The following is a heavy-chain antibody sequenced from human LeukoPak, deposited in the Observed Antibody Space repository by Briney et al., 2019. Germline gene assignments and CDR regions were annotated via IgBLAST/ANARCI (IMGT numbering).Heavy chain of an antibody. CDR3: ARDGVSGSYFIDY. CDR2: INPNSGGT. V-gene: IGHV1-2*02. Sequence: ASVKVSCKASGYTFTGYYMHWVRQAPGQGLEWMGWINPNSGGTNYAQKFQGSVTMTRDTSISTAYMELSRLRSDDTAVYYCARDGVSGSYFIDYWGQGTLVTVSS. CDR1: GYTFTGYY. D-gene: IGHD1-26*01. J-gene: IGHJ4*02.